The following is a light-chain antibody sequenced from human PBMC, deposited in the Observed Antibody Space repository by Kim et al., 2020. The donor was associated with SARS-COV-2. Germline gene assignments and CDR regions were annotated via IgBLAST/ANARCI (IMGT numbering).Light chain of an antibody. J-gene: IGLJ2*01. CDR1: NLGYRY. V-gene: IGLV3-1*01. Sequence: SVSAGKSAHCTISGVNLGYRYACCYQQKPGQAPVLVIYQDTKRPSGIPVRFSGSDSGNTATLTISGTQTMDEADYFCQAWDSSTVVFGGGTKLTVL. CDR2: QDT. CDR3: QAWDSSTVV.